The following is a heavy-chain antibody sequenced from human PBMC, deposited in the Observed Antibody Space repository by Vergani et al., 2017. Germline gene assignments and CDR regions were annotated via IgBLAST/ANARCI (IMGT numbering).Heavy chain of an antibody. J-gene: IGHJ3*02. V-gene: IGHV1-69*06. Sequence: QVQLVQSGAEVKKPGSSVKVSCKASGGTFSSYAISWVRQAPGQGLEWMGGIIPIFGTATYAQKFQGRVTITADKSTGTAYMELSSLRSEDTAVSYCARHTTAVVPAANDAFDIWGQGTMVTVSS. CDR1: GGTFSSYA. CDR3: ARHTTAVVPAANDAFDI. D-gene: IGHD2-2*01. CDR2: IIPIFGTA.